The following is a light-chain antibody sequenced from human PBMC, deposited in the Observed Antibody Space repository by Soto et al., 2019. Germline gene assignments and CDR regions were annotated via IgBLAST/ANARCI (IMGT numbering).Light chain of an antibody. Sequence: QSVLTQPPSAYGTPGQRVTISCSGSSSNIGSNTVNWYQQLPGTAPKLVIYSNNQRPSGVPDRFSGSKSGTSASLAISGLQSGDEADYYCVAWDDSLNGYVVFGGGTKVTV. CDR3: VAWDDSLNGYVV. CDR2: SNN. V-gene: IGLV1-44*01. CDR1: SSNIGSNT. J-gene: IGLJ2*01.